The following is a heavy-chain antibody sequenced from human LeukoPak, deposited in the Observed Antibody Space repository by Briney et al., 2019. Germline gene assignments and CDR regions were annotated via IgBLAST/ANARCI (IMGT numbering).Heavy chain of an antibody. D-gene: IGHD3-22*01. J-gene: IGHJ4*02. CDR3: ARGAAHQSDSSGYSGPFDS. Sequence: PSETLSLTCTVSGGSISTYYWSWIRQPPGKGLEWIGYVYHNIYYSGRPNYNPSLKSRVTMSVDTSKNHFSLKFTSVTAADTAVYYCARGAAHQSDSSGYSGPFDSWGQGTLVTVSS. CDR2: VYHNIYYSGRP. CDR1: GGSISTYY. V-gene: IGHV4-59*01.